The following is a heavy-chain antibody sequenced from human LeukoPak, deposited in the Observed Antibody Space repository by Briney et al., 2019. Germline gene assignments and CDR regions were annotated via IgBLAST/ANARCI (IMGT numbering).Heavy chain of an antibody. CDR1: GFTFNRYA. D-gene: IGHD5-18*01. J-gene: IGHJ4*02. Sequence: GGSLRLSCAASGFTFNRYAMSWVRQAPGKGLEWVSTISGSGSSTYYADSVKGRFTISRDNSKNTLFLQMNSLRAEDTAVYYCAKGTQLWLRGTYFDYWGQGTLVTVSS. V-gene: IGHV3-23*01. CDR3: AKGTQLWLRGTYFDY. CDR2: ISGSGSST.